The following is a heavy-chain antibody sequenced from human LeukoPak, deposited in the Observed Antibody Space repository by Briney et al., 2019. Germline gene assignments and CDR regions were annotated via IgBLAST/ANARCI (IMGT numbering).Heavy chain of an antibody. CDR1: GFTFSSYG. D-gene: IGHD6-13*01. J-gene: IGHJ4*02. Sequence: PGGSLRLSCAASGFTFSSYGMHWARQAPGKGLEWVAVISYDGSNKYYADSVKGRFTISRDNSKNTLYLQMNSLRAEDTAVYYCANGYSSSWHFDYWGQGTLVTVSS. CDR2: ISYDGSNK. V-gene: IGHV3-30*18. CDR3: ANGYSSSWHFDY.